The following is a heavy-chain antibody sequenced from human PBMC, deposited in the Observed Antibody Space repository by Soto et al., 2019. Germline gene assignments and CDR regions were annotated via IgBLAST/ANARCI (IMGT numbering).Heavy chain of an antibody. CDR3: ARDFCSGGSCFDAYDI. CDR2: MSSSSSYV. V-gene: IGHV3-21*01. D-gene: IGHD2-15*01. CDR1: GFTFRSYS. J-gene: IGHJ3*02. Sequence: GGALRLSCAASGFTFRSYSMNWGRQAPGKGLEWVSSMSSSSSYVDYADSVKGGFTISRDNAKNALNLQMNNLGAEATSVYYCARDFCSGGSCFDAYDIWGQGKMVTVSS.